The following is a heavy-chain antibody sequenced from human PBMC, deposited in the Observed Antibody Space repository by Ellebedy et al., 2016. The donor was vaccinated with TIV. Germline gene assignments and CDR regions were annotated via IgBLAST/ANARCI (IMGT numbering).Heavy chain of an antibody. D-gene: IGHD3-22*01. V-gene: IGHV3-33*06. CDR3: AKGFYDSDPPFDY. CDR2: IWYDGSNE. CDR1: GFTFSSYG. J-gene: IGHJ4*02. Sequence: GESLKISCVVSGFTFSSYGMHWVRQAPGKGLEWVAVIWYDGSNEYYADSVRGRFTISRDNSKNTLHLQMDSLRAEDTAVYYCAKGFYDSDPPFDYWGQGTLVTVSS.